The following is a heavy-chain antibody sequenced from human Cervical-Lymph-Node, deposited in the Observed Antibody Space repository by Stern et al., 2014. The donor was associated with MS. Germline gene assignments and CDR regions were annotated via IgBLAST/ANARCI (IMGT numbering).Heavy chain of an antibody. D-gene: IGHD2-8*01. CDR3: ARDSDLGNGGYGMDV. CDR1: GGIFTDLA. V-gene: IGHV1-69*01. Sequence: VQLVESGAEVKRPGSSVKVSCKASGGIFTDLAISWVRPAPRQGLEWMGGIIPVFGTANYAPKFQGRVTFTADESTSTVYMELSRLRSDDTAVYYCARDSDLGNGGYGMDVWGQGTTVTVSS. CDR2: IIPVFGTA. J-gene: IGHJ6*02.